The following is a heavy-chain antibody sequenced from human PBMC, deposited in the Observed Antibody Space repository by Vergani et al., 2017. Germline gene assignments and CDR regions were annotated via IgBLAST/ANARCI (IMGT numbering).Heavy chain of an antibody. Sequence: QVQLQESGPGLVKPSQTLSLTCTVSGGSISSGSYYWSWIRQPAGKGLEWIGRIYTSGSTNYNPSLKSRVTISVDTSKNQFSLTLSSVTAADTAVYYCARGLTGTRGDYWGQGTLVTVSS. CDR2: IYTSGST. V-gene: IGHV4-61*02. CDR1: GGSISSGSYY. CDR3: ARGLTGTRGDY. D-gene: IGHD1-7*01. J-gene: IGHJ4*02.